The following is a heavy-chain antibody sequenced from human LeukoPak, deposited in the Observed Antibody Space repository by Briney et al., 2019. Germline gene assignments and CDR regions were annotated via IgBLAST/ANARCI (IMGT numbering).Heavy chain of an antibody. CDR1: GFTFSSYS. D-gene: IGHD2-15*01. CDR3: ARHLGYCSGGSCEHYFDY. Sequence: GGSLRLSCAASGFTFSSYSVIWARQAPGKGLEWVSYVSSSGTTTYYADSVKGRFTISRDNGKNSLYLQMNSLRAEDTVVYYCARHLGYCSGGSCEHYFDYWGQGTLVTVSS. CDR2: VSSSGTTT. V-gene: IGHV3-48*01. J-gene: IGHJ4*02.